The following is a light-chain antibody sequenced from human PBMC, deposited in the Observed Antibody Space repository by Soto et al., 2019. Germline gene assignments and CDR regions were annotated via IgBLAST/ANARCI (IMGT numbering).Light chain of an antibody. J-gene: IGLJ1*01. CDR2: DVH. Sequence: QSALTQPASVSGSPGQSISISCTGTSSDIGGYNYVSWFQQHPDKAPKLMIYDVHGRPSGVSNRFSGPKSGNTASLNISGLQAEDEADYYCSSFTSSGTRVFGTGTKVTVL. CDR1: SSDIGGYNY. CDR3: SSFTSSGTRV. V-gene: IGLV2-14*01.